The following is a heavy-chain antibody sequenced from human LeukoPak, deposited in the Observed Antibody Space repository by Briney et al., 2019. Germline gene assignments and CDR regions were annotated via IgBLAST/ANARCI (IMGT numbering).Heavy chain of an antibody. CDR3: ARICCGDYVAQIDY. V-gene: IGHV4-4*07. CDR1: GGSIGGYS. CDR2: VFTSGIT. Sequence: SETLSLTCTVSGGSIGGYSWTWIRQSTGKGLEWIGRVFTSGITAYNPSLNSRVTMSVDTSDKHFSLNLTSVTVADTAVYYCARICCGDYVAQIDYWGQGTLVTVSS. D-gene: IGHD4-17*01. J-gene: IGHJ4*02.